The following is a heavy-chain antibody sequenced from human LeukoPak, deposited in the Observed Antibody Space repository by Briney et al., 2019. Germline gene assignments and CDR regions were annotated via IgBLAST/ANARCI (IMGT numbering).Heavy chain of an antibody. V-gene: IGHV1-8*01. CDR3: AIDIQTFQENN. Sequence: ASVKVSCKASGYSFTSYDINWVRQATGQGLEWMGWMNPNSGNTGYAQKFQGRVTMTRDTSISTAYMELSSLRSEDTAVYYCAIDIQTFQENNWGKEPRVTVS. CDR2: MNPNSGNT. J-gene: IGHJ4*02. D-gene: IGHD3-16*01. CDR1: GYSFTSYD.